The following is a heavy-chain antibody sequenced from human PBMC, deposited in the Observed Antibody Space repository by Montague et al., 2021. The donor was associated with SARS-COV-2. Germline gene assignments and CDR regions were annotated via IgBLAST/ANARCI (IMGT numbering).Heavy chain of an antibody. CDR2: IYYSGST. V-gene: IGHV4-59*01. J-gene: IGHJ4*02. Sequence: SETLSLTCTVSGGSISSYYWSWIRQPPGKGLEWIGYIYYSGSTNYNPSLKSRVTISVDTSKNQFSLKLSSMTAADTAVYYCARVGVITTWFYFDYWGQGTLVTVSS. D-gene: IGHD3-22*01. CDR1: GGSISSYY. CDR3: ARVGVITTWFYFDY.